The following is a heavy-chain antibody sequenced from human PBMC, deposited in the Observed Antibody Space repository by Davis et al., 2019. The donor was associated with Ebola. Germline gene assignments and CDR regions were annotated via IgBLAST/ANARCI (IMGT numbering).Heavy chain of an antibody. J-gene: IGHJ4*02. D-gene: IGHD6-6*01. CDR1: GFTFSNYA. CDR3: AKTGRKTWYSDSSGGPHAFDS. V-gene: IGHV3-23*01. Sequence: GESLKISCAASGFTFSNYAMSWVRQAPGGGLEWVSGISASGADIKYADSVRGRFSISRDNSRNTVYLEMYSLRVEDTAVYYCAKTGRKTWYSDSSGGPHAFDSWGQGTLVTVSS. CDR2: ISASGADI.